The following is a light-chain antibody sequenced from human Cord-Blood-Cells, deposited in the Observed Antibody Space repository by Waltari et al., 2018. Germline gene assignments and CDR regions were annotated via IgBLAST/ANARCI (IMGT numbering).Light chain of an antibody. CDR3: SSYTSSSTWV. CDR2: DVS. Sequence: QSALTQPASVSGSPGQSITISCTGTSSDVGGYNYVSWYQQHPGKPPKLMIYDVSKRPSGVSNRFSGSKSGNTASLTISGIQAEDEADYYCSSYTSSSTWVFGGGTKLTVL. V-gene: IGLV2-14*01. CDR1: SSDVGGYNY. J-gene: IGLJ3*02.